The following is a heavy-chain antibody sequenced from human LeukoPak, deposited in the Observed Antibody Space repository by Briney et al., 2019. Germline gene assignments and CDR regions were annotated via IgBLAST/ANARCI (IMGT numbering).Heavy chain of an antibody. V-gene: IGHV4-59*12. CDR2: IYYSGST. J-gene: IGHJ4*02. D-gene: IGHD3-16*01. CDR1: GGSFSSYY. Sequence: PSETLSLTFTVSGGSFSSYYWNWIRQPPGKGLELLGYIYYSGSTNYNPSLDSRVTMSVDTSNNQFSLKLTSVTATDTAVYYCARKRKGAYDFDCWGQGTLVTVSS. CDR3: ARKRKGAYDFDC.